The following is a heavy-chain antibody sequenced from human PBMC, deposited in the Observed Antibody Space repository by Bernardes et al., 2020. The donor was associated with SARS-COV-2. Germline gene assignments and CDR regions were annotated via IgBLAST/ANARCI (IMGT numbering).Heavy chain of an antibody. D-gene: IGHD6-19*01. J-gene: IGHJ6*02. Sequence: EPLSLTCTVSGGSISSSSYYWGWLLQAPGKGLEWVSAISDSGGSTYYADSVKGRFTISRDNSKNTLSLQMNSLRAEDTAVYYCAKDLIAVAGTYYYYYGMDVWGQGTTVTVSS. V-gene: IGHV3-23*01. CDR1: GGSISSSSYY. CDR2: ISDSGGST. CDR3: AKDLIAVAGTYYYYYGMDV.